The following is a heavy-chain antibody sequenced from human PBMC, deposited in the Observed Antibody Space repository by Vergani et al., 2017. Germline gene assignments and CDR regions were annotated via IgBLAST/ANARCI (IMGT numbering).Heavy chain of an antibody. Sequence: VQLVESGGGVVQPGRSLRLSCAASGFTFSSYAMHWVRQAPGKGLEWVSYISSSSSYTNYADSVKGRFTISRDNAKNSLYLQMNSLRAEDTAVYYGARDHSQQLVWGGGPGDYWGQGTLVTVSS. D-gene: IGHD6-13*01. CDR3: ARDHSQQLVWGGGPGDY. CDR2: ISSSSSYT. J-gene: IGHJ4*02. CDR1: GFTFSSYA. V-gene: IGHV3-21*05.